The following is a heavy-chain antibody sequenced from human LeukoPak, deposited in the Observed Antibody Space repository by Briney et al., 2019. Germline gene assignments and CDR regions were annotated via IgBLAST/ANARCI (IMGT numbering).Heavy chain of an antibody. CDR2: IYYSGST. V-gene: IGHV4-59*01. J-gene: IGHJ6*03. D-gene: IGHD1-26*01. Sequence: ASETLSLTCTVSGGSISSYYWSWIRQPPGKGLEWIGYIYYSGSTNYNPSLKSRVTISVDTSKNQFSLKLSSVTAADTAVYYCARWSGSSPGYYYYMDVWAKGPRSPSP. CDR1: GGSISSYY. CDR3: ARWSGSSPGYYYYMDV.